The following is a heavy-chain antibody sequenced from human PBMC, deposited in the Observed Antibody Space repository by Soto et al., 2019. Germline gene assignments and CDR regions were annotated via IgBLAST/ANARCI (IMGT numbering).Heavy chain of an antibody. CDR3: ARSEFSSVFDP. CDR2: IYYSGST. V-gene: IGHV4-31*03. J-gene: IGHJ5*02. Sequence: QVQLQESGPGLAKPSQTLSLTCTVSGGSISSGSYYWTWIRQHPGKGLEWIGCIYYSGSTYYNPSLKSRVTISVDMSKNQFSLKLSSVTAADTAVYYCARSEFSSVFDPWGQGTLVAVSS. CDR1: GGSISSGSYY. D-gene: IGHD4-4*01.